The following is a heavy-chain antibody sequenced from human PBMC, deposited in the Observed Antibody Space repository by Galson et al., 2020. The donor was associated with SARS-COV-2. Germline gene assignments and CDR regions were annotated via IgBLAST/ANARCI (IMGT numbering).Heavy chain of an antibody. Sequence: SVKVSCKASGGIFSSYAISWVRQAPGQGLEWMGGIIPIFGTANYAQKFQGRVTITADESTSTAYMELSSLRSEDTAVYYCAGGTTVVIGAWYFDLWGRGTLVTVSS. CDR2: IIPIFGTA. CDR1: GGIFSSYA. J-gene: IGHJ2*01. V-gene: IGHV1-69*13. D-gene: IGHD4-17*01. CDR3: AGGTTVVIGAWYFDL.